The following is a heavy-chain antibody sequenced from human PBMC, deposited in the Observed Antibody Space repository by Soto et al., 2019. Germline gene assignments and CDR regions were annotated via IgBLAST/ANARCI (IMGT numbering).Heavy chain of an antibody. V-gene: IGHV4-59*01. Sequence: KPSETLSLTCTVSSGSISSYNWNWVRQPPGKGLEWIGFINYSGSTHYNPSLKSRVTISLGTSKNQFSLKLNSVTAADTAVYYCARENYYALDYWGPGTLVTVSS. D-gene: IGHD3-10*01. CDR3: ARENYYALDY. CDR2: INYSGST. J-gene: IGHJ4*02. CDR1: SGSISSYN.